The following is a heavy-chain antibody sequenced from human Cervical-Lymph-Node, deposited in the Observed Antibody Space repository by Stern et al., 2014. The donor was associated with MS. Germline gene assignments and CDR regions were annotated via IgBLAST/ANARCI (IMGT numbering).Heavy chain of an antibody. V-gene: IGHV1-69*06. D-gene: IGHD1-26*01. Sequence: VQLVESGAEAKKPGSSVKVSCKASGDTFSSYAINWVRQVPGQGLEWTGGITPVFGTTNYAQKFQGRVTITADKSTNTAYMELMTLRSEDTAVYYCARGGGLVGYFDYWGQGTLVSVSS. J-gene: IGHJ4*02. CDR3: ARGGGLVGYFDY. CDR2: ITPVFGTT. CDR1: GDTFSSYA.